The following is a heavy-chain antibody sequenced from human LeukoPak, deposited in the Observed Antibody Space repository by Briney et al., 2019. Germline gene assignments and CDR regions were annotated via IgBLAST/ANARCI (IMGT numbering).Heavy chain of an antibody. J-gene: IGHJ4*02. CDR1: GLTVSSNY. CDR3: ARVRSGGYYFDY. CDR2: IYSDGST. V-gene: IGHV3-66*02. Sequence: SGGSLRLSCAASGLTVSSNYMTWVRQAPGKGLEWVSLIYSDGSTYYADSVKGRFTISRDNSKSTLCLQMNSLRAEDTAVYYCARVRSGGYYFDYWGQGTLVTVSS. D-gene: IGHD3-16*01.